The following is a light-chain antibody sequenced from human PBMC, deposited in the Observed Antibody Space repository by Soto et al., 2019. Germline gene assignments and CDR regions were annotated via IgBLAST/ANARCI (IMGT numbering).Light chain of an antibody. CDR3: TSFAPGRIYV. J-gene: IGLJ1*01. CDR1: SSDVGAYDF. Sequence: QSALTQPASVSGSPGQSITISCTGTSSDVGAYDFVSWYQHYPGKAPKLVTFDVTHRPPGISDRFSGSKSANTASLTISGLQAEDEGDYYCTSFAPGRIYVFGSGTKLTVL. CDR2: DVT. V-gene: IGLV2-14*01.